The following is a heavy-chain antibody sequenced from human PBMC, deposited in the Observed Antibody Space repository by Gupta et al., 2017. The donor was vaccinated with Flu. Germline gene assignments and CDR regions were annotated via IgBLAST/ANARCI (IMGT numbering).Heavy chain of an antibody. Sequence: EVQLVESGGGLVKPGGSLSISCAASGFTFSSYSMNWVRQAPGKGLECVSSISSSSSYIYYADAVKGRFTISRDNAKNSLYLQLNSLRAEDTAVYYCWAVGGLGSVVAADYWGQGSLVSVSS. CDR1: GFTFSSYS. CDR2: ISSSSSYI. D-gene: IGHD2-15*01. CDR3: WAVGGLGSVVAADY. V-gene: IGHV3-21*01. J-gene: IGHJ4*02.